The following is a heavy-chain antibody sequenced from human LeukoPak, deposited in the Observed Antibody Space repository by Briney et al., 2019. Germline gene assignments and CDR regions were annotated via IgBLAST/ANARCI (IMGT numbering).Heavy chain of an antibody. CDR2: IYYSGST. CDR1: GGSISTYY. V-gene: IGHV4-59*01. D-gene: IGHD4-23*01. Sequence: SETLSLTCSVSGGSISTYYWTWIRQPPGKGLEWIGYIYYSGSTQYNPSLKSRVTMSVETSKNQFSLGLTSVTAADTAVYYCARDPAGNFGGAAYYFDSWGPGTLVTVSA. J-gene: IGHJ4*02. CDR3: ARDPAGNFGGAAYYFDS.